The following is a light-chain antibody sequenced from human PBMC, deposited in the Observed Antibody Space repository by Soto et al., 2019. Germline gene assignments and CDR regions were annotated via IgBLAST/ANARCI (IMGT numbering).Light chain of an antibody. CDR3: QQYGISPGT. Sequence: EIVLTQSPGTLSLSPGERATLSCRASQSVSSSYLAWYQQKPGQAPRLLIYGTSSRATGIPDRFSGSGSGTDFTLTISRQEPEDFSVYYCQQYGISPGTFGQGTKVEIK. CDR2: GTS. J-gene: IGKJ1*01. V-gene: IGKV3-20*01. CDR1: QSVSSSY.